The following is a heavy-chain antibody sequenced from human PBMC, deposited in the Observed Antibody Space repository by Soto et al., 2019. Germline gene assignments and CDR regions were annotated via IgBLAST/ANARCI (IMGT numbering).Heavy chain of an antibody. J-gene: IGHJ4*02. CDR3: ARVMLYSSEMATITGFDY. Sequence: ASVKVSCKASGGTFSSYAISWVRQAPGQGLEWMGGIIPIFGTANYAQKFQGRVTITADESTSTAYMELSSLRSEDTAVYYCARVMLYSSEMATITGFDYWGQGTLVTVSS. CDR2: IIPIFGTA. D-gene: IGHD5-12*01. V-gene: IGHV1-69*13. CDR1: GGTFSSYA.